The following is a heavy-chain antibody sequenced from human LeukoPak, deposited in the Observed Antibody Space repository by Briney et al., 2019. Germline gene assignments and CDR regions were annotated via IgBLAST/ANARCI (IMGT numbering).Heavy chain of an antibody. CDR1: GFTFGSYW. D-gene: IGHD2-2*01. J-gene: IGHJ6*03. CDR3: ARGQLPLYYYYYYMDV. Sequence: GGSLRLSCAASGFTFGSYWMSWVRQAPGKGLEWVANIKQDGSEKYYVDSVKGRFTISRDNAKNSLYLQMNSLRAEDTAVYYCARGQLPLYYYYYYMDVWGKGTTVTVSS. V-gene: IGHV3-7*01. CDR2: IKQDGSEK.